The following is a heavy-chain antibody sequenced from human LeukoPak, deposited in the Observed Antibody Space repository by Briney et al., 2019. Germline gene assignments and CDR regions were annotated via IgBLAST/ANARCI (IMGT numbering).Heavy chain of an antibody. CDR2: IKQDGSQT. J-gene: IGHJ4*02. D-gene: IGHD1-1*01. V-gene: IGHV3-7*04. CDR1: GFTFSTYW. Sequence: GGSLRLSCAASGFTFSTYWMTWVRQAPGKGLEWVADIKQDGSQTYYVDSVKGRFTISRDNAKNSLYLQMDSLRVDDTAVYYCARDSPARSNWRSEPIFDYWGQGNLVTVSS. CDR3: ARDSPARSNWRSEPIFDY.